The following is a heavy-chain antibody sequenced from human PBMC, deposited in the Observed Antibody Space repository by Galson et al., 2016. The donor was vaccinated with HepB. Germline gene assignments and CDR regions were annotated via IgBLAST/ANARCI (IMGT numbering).Heavy chain of an antibody. D-gene: IGHD6-19*01. Sequence: SLRLSCAASGFTFSSYAMSWVRQAPGKGLEWVSGISGSGGNTYCADSVKGRFTISRDNSKNTLYLQMNSLRADDTAVYYCAKDTSGWYTPENWGQGTLVTVSS. CDR1: GFTFSSYA. CDR3: AKDTSGWYTPEN. CDR2: ISGSGGNT. V-gene: IGHV3-23*01. J-gene: IGHJ4*02.